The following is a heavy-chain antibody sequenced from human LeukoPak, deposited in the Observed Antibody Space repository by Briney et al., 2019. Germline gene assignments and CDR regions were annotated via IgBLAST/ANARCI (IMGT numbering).Heavy chain of an antibody. CDR2: INHSGST. V-gene: IGHV4-34*01. CDR1: GGSFSGYY. D-gene: IGHD1-26*01. CDR3: ARGLGGSYSDY. Sequence: SETLSLTCAVNGGSFSGYYWSWIRQPRGKGVEWIGEINHSGSTNYNPSLKSRVTISVDTSKNQFSLKLSSVTAADTAVYYCARGLGGSYSDYWGQGTLVTVSS. J-gene: IGHJ4*02.